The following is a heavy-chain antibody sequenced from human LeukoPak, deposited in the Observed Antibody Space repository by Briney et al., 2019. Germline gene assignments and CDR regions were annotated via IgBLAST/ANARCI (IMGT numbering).Heavy chain of an antibody. D-gene: IGHD3-22*01. CDR2: IIISGANP. J-gene: IGHJ4*02. Sequence: PGGSLRLSYAPSGFTFSTYAMSWVRQAPGKGLECVSSIIISGANPYYAASVKGRFSVSRDNSKNTLYLQMASMRAEDTAIYYCAPHDSSGYYLYRYFTYWGQGSQVTVSS. CDR3: APHDSSGYYLYRYFTY. V-gene: IGHV3-23*01. CDR1: GFTFSTYA.